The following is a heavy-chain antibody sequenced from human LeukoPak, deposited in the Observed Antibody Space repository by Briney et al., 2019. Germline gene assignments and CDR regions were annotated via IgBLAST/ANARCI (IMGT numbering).Heavy chain of an antibody. CDR1: GGSISSYY. Sequence: SETLSLTCTVSGGSISSYYWSWIRQPAGKGLEWIGRIYTSGSTNYNPSLKSRVTMSVDTSKNQFSLKLSSVTAADTAVYYCARVRGEIAAAGTYYYYYGMDVWSQGTTVTVSS. CDR2: IYTSGST. CDR3: ARVRGEIAAAGTYYYYYGMDV. V-gene: IGHV4-4*07. J-gene: IGHJ6*02. D-gene: IGHD6-13*01.